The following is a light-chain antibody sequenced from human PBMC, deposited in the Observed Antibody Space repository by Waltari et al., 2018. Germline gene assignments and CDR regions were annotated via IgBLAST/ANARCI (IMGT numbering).Light chain of an antibody. CDR1: QSVGRA. V-gene: IGKV3-20*01. CDR3: QMYVRLPVT. J-gene: IGKJ1*01. Sequence: SCRASQSVGRALAWYQQKPDQAPRLLIYDASSRATGISDKFSGSGSGTDFSLTISRVEPEDFAVYFCQMYVRLPVTFGQGTKVEVK. CDR2: DAS.